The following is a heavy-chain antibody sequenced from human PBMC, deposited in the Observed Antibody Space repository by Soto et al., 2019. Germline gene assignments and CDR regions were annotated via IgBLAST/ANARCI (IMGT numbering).Heavy chain of an antibody. D-gene: IGHD5-18*01. J-gene: IGHJ4*02. CDR1: GNSFTTYW. CDR3: ARQGYTYGYDS. V-gene: IGHV5-51*01. CDR2: IYPGDSDT. Sequence: GESLKISCQGSGNSFTTYWIGWVRQMPWKGLEWMGIIYPGDSDTRYSPSFQGQVTISADKSISTAYLQWSSLKASDTAMYYCARQGYTYGYDSWGQGTLVTVSS.